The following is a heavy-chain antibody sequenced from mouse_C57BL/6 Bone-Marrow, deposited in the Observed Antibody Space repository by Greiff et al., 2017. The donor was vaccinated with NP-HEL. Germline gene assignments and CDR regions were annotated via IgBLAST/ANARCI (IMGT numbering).Heavy chain of an antibody. CDR2: IYPRSGNT. Sequence: VQGVESGAELARPGASVKLSCKASGYTFTSYGISWVKQRTGQGLEWIGEIYPRSGNTYYNEKFKGKATLTADKSSSTAYMELRSLTYEDSAVYFCARFDGFAYWGQGTLVTVSA. CDR1: GYTFTSYG. J-gene: IGHJ3*01. V-gene: IGHV1-81*01. CDR3: ARFDGFAY.